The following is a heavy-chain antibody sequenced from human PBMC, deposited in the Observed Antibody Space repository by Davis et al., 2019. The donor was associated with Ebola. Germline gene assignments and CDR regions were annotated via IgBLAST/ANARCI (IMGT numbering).Heavy chain of an antibody. CDR2: VNPNSGNT. CDR3: ARGWGNSLGNDF. Sequence: AASVKVSCKASGYTFTTYGINWVRQATGQGLEGMGWVNPNSGNTGYAQKFRGRVTMTRNTSINTAYMELSSLTSADTAVYYCARGWGNSLGNDFWGQGTLVTVSS. J-gene: IGHJ4*02. CDR1: GYTFTTYG. V-gene: IGHV1-8*01. D-gene: IGHD4-23*01.